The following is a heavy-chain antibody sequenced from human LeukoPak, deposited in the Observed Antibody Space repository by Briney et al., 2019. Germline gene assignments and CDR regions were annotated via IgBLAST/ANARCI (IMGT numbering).Heavy chain of an antibody. J-gene: IGHJ4*02. CDR1: GYSFTTYG. CDR2: INTYNGNT. Sequence: ASVNVSCKASGYSFTTYGDSWVRQAPGQGLEWMGWINTYNGNTNYAQKLQGRATMTTDTSTSTAYMELRSLRSDDTAVYYCARNSHGYSSGWLQFNFDYWGQGTLVTVSS. D-gene: IGHD6-19*01. V-gene: IGHV1-18*01. CDR3: ARNSHGYSSGWLQFNFDY.